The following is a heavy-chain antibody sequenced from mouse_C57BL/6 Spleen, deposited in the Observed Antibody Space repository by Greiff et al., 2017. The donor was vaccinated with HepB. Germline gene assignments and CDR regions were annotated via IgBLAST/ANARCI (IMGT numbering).Heavy chain of an antibody. CDR2: IYPRSGNT. CDR1: GYTFTSYG. CDR3: ARANYGSSYYFDY. V-gene: IGHV1-81*01. Sequence: VQLQQSGAELARPGASVKLSCKASGYTFTSYGISWVKQRTGQGLEWIGEIYPRSGNTYYNEKFKGKATLTADKSSSTAYMELRSLTSEDSAVYFCARANYGSSYYFDYWGRGTTLTVSS. D-gene: IGHD1-1*01. J-gene: IGHJ2*01.